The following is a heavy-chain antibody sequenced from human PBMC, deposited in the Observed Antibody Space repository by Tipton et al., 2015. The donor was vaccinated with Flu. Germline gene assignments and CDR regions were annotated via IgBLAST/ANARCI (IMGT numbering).Heavy chain of an antibody. CDR1: GGSTSSSS. Sequence: TLSLTCTVSGGSTSSSSWNWIRQPPGKPLEWIGCIYYSGSTNYNPSLKSRVTISVDTSKSQFSLMLRSVTAADTAVYYCARLSYYDVDLKNFYFDYWGQGALVTVSS. CDR3: ARLSYYDVDLKNFYFDY. J-gene: IGHJ4*02. CDR2: IYYSGST. V-gene: IGHV4-59*08. D-gene: IGHD3-10*02.